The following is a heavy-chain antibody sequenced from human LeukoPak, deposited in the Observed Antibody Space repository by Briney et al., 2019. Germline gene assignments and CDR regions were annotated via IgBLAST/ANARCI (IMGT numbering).Heavy chain of an antibody. CDR3: ARELLLTGAFDI. CDR2: IYYSGST. V-gene: IGHV4-59*01. D-gene: IGHD2-15*01. J-gene: IGHJ3*02. CDR1: GGSFSDYY. Sequence: SETLSLTCAVYGGSFSDYYWSWIRQPPGKGLEWIGYIYYSGSTNYNPSLKSRVTIAVDTSKNQFSLKLSSVTAADTAVYYCARELLLTGAFDIWGQGTMVTVSS.